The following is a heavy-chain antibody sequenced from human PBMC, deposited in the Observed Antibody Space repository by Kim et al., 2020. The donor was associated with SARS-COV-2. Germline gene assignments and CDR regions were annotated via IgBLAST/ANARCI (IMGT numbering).Heavy chain of an antibody. D-gene: IGHD3-10*01. J-gene: IGHJ5*02. CDR3: ARKIITMVRGVIFSS. V-gene: IGHV4-34*01. Sequence: PSLKSRVTISVDTSKNQFSLKLSSVTAADTAVYYCARKIITMVRGVIFSSWGQGTLVTVSS.